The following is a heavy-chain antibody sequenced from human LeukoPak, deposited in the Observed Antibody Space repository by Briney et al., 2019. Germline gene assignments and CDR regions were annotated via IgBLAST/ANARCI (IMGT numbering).Heavy chain of an antibody. CDR2: VYYSGST. CDR1: GGSISSGGNY. V-gene: IGHV4-31*03. Sequence: SETLSLTCTVSGGSISSGGNYWSWIRQHPGKGLEWMGYVYYSGSTYYNPSLKSRVTISLDTSKNQFSLKLTSVTAADTAVYYCARDGWFDPWGQGTLVTVSS. J-gene: IGHJ5*02. CDR3: ARDGWFDP.